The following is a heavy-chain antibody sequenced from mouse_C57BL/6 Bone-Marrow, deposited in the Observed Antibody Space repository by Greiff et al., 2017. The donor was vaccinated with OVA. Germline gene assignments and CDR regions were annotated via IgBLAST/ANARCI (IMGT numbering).Heavy chain of an antibody. V-gene: IGHV3-8*01. CDR1: GYSITRDY. CDR2: ISYSGST. Sequence: EVKLMESGPGLAKPSQTLSLTCSVTGYSITRDYWNWIRKFPGNKLEYMGYISYSGSTYYNPSLKSRISITRDTSKNQYYLQLNSVTTEDTATYYCARGGVYFDVWGTGTTVTVSS. CDR3: ARGGVYFDV. J-gene: IGHJ1*03.